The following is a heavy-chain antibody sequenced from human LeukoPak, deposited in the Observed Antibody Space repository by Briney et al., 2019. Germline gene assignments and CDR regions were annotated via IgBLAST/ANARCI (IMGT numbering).Heavy chain of an antibody. CDR3: ARSTDGTTSSGWYVDY. CDR2: IYYSGST. D-gene: IGHD6-19*01. CDR1: GGSISSARNY. Sequence: SGTLSLTCAVSGGSISSARNYWGWIRQPPGKGLEWIGTIYYSGSTYYNPSLKSRVTISIDTSKNQFSLRLSSVTAADTAVFYCARSTDGTTSSGWYVDYWGQGTLVTVSS. J-gene: IGHJ4*02. V-gene: IGHV4-39*01.